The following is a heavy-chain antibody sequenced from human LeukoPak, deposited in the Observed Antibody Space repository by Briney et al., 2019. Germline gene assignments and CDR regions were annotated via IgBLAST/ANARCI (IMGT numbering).Heavy chain of an antibody. CDR3: VRGPQWLAYDY. CDR1: GFTFSTYN. D-gene: IGHD6-19*01. V-gene: IGHV3-48*01. J-gene: IGHJ4*02. Sequence: GGSLRLSCAASGFTFSTYNMNWVRQAPGKGLEWISYINADSSTIQYADSVRGRFTTSRDNAKNSLYLQMNSLRAEDTAVYYCVRGPQWLAYDYWGQGTLVTVSS. CDR2: INADSSTI.